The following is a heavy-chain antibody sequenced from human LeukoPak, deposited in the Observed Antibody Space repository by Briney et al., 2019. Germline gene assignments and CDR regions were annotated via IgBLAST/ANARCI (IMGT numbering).Heavy chain of an antibody. CDR1: GYSFTDYY. Sequence: ASVKVSCKTSGYSFTDYYMHWVRQAPGQGLEWMGWINPNSGGTSSAQKFQGRVTMTRDTSITTVYMEVSWLTSDDTAIYYCARADRLDGGPYLIGPWGQGTLVTISS. CDR3: ARADRLDGGPYLIGP. D-gene: IGHD2-21*01. V-gene: IGHV1-2*02. CDR2: INPNSGGT. J-gene: IGHJ5*02.